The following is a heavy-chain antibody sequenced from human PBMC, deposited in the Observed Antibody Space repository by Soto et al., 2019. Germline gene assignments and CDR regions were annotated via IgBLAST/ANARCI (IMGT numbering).Heavy chain of an antibody. D-gene: IGHD2-2*03. CDR2: ISAYNGNT. Sequence: GASVKVSCKASGYTFTSYGISWVRQAPGQGLEWMGWISAYNGNTNYAQKLQGRVTMTTDTSTSTAYMELRSLRSDDTAVYYCARDLDIVVVPAAPMGYYYGMDVWGQGTTVTVSS. V-gene: IGHV1-18*01. CDR3: ARDLDIVVVPAAPMGYYYGMDV. CDR1: GYTFTSYG. J-gene: IGHJ6*02.